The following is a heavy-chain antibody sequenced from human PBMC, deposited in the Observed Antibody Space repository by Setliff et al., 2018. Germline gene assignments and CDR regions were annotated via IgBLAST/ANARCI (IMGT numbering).Heavy chain of an antibody. Sequence: GASVKVSCKASGYTFSHPGITWVRQAPGQGLEWMGWISVYTGNTNYAQKLQGRVTMTTDATTNTAYMELRGLTSDDTAVYYCSRLVRYCSKTTCQTASGAEVWGQGTLVTVSS. J-gene: IGHJ4*02. D-gene: IGHD2-8*01. V-gene: IGHV1-18*01. CDR2: ISVYTGNT. CDR3: SRLVRYCSKTTCQTASGAEV. CDR1: GYTFSHPG.